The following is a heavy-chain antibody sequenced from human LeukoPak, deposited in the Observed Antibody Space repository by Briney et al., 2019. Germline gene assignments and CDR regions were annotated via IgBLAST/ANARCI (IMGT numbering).Heavy chain of an antibody. V-gene: IGHV4-4*07. CDR3: ARDLTVYFDANDAFDI. CDR1: GGSISSYY. CDR2: IYTSGST. D-gene: IGHD3-9*01. Sequence: ASETLSLTCTVSGGSISSYYWSWIRQPAGKGLEWIGRIYTSGSTNYNPSLKTRVTMSVDTSKNQFSLKLSSVTAADTAVYYCARDLTVYFDANDAFDIWGQGTMVTVSS. J-gene: IGHJ3*02.